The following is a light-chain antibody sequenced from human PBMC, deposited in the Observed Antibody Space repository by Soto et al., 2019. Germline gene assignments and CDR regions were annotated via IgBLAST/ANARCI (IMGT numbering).Light chain of an antibody. J-gene: IGLJ1*01. CDR3: CSYAGNSTYV. Sequence: SVLTRPGSVSGSPGQSSTISCTGTSSDVGSYNLVSWYQRHPGKAPKLMIYEVSKRPSGVSNRFSGSKSGNTASLTISGLHVEDEADYYCCSYAGNSTYVFRTGTKVPVL. CDR2: EVS. V-gene: IGLV2-23*02. CDR1: SSDVGSYNL.